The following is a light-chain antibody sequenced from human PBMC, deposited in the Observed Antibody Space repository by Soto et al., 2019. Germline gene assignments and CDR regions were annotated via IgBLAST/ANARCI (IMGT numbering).Light chain of an antibody. CDR2: LNSDGSH. J-gene: IGLJ7*01. CDR1: SGHSSYA. CDR3: QTWGTGIHV. V-gene: IGLV4-69*01. Sequence: QPVLTQSPSASASLGASVKLTCTLSSGHSSYAIAWHQQQPEKGPRYLMKLNSDGSHSKGDGIPDRFSGSSSGAERYLTISGLQSEDEADYYGQTWGTGIHVFGGGTQLTVL.